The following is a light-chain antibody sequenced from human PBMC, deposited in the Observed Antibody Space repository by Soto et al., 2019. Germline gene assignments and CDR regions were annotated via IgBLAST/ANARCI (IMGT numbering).Light chain of an antibody. V-gene: IGKV1-39*01. CDR3: QQSYNGRA. CDR1: QNIGPY. Sequence: DIQMTQSPSSLSASVGDRVTITCRASQNIGPYLNWYQQKPGKAPNLLIHVASNLERGVPSRFGGGGSGTDFNLTISSLQPEDSASYYCQQSYNGRAFGQGTKVEI. CDR2: VAS. J-gene: IGKJ1*01.